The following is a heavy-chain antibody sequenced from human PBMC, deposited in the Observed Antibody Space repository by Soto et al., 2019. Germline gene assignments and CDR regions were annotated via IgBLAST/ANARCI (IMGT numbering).Heavy chain of an antibody. CDR1: FYSFTSYW. J-gene: IGHJ6*02. Sequence: ESLTLSFPFSFYSFTSYWIGWVRQMTGTGLAWLGIISPFCPDTRYSPSFQGQVTISADKSISTAYLQLSSLPEAVTAMYYCARIVTTLYYYYYGMDVWGQGTTVTVS. CDR3: ARIVTTLYYYYYGMDV. V-gene: IGHV5-51*01. CDR2: ISPFCPDT. D-gene: IGHD4-4*01.